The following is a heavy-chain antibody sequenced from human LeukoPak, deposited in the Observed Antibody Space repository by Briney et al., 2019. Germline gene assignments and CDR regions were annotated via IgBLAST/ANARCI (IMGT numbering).Heavy chain of an antibody. CDR3: AKDLRWLQSYYYYGMDV. Sequence: GGSLRLSCAASGFTFSSYGMHWVRQAPGKGLEWVAVISYDGSNKYYADSVKGRFTISRDNSKNTLYLQMNSLRAEDTAVYYCAKDLRWLQSYYYYGMDVWGQGTTVTVAS. V-gene: IGHV3-30*18. CDR2: ISYDGSNK. CDR1: GFTFSSYG. J-gene: IGHJ6*02. D-gene: IGHD5-24*01.